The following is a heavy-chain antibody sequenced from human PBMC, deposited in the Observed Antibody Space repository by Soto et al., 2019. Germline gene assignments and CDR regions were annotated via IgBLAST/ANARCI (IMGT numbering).Heavy chain of an antibody. Sequence: SETLSLTCAVSGGSISSSNWWSWVRQPPGKGLEWIGEIYHSGSTNYNPSLKSRVTISVDKSKNQFSLKLSSVTAADTAVYYCARVGVWYDILTGYYGLRGTKNVGPTNYFDYWGQGTLVTVSS. V-gene: IGHV4-4*02. D-gene: IGHD3-9*01. CDR3: ARVGVWYDILTGYYGLRGTKNVGPTNYFDY. J-gene: IGHJ4*02. CDR2: IYHSGST. CDR1: GGSISSSNW.